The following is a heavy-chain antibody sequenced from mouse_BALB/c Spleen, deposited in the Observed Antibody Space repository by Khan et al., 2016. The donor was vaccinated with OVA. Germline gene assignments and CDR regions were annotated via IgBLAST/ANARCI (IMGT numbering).Heavy chain of an antibody. CDR1: GYSFTSYY. D-gene: IGHD3-1*01. CDR2: IDPFNGGT. CDR3: ARGGLGLRAYAMDY. V-gene: IGHV1S135*01. J-gene: IGHJ4*01. Sequence: LVESGPELMKPGASVKISCKASGYSFTSYYIHWVKQSHGKSLEWIGYIDPFNGGTSYNQNFKGKATLALDKSSSTAYMHLSSLTSEDSAVYYCARGGLGLRAYAMDYWGQGTSVTVSS.